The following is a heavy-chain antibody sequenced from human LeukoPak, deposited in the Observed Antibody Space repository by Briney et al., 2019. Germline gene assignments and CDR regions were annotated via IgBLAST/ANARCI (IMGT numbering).Heavy chain of an antibody. V-gene: IGHV4-59*01. J-gene: IGHJ4*02. CDR2: IYYSGST. D-gene: IGHD3-9*01. CDR3: ARVRYFDWFFDY. CDR1: GVSISSYY. Sequence: SETLSLTCTVSGVSISSYYWSWIRQPPGKGLEWIGYIYYSGSTNYNPSLKSRVTISVDTSKNQFSLKLSSVTAADTAVYYCARVRYFDWFFDYWGQGTLVTVSS.